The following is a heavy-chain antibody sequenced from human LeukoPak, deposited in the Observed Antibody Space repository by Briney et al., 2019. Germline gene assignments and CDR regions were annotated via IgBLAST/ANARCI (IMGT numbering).Heavy chain of an antibody. J-gene: IGHJ4*02. CDR3: AVPTVTTAGRYFDY. Sequence: SETLSLTCAVYGGSFSGYYWSWIRRPPGKGLEWIGEINHSGSTNYNPSLKSRVTISVDTSKNQFSLKLSSVTAADTAVYYCAVPTVTTAGRYFDYWGQGTLVTVSS. CDR1: GGSFSGYY. V-gene: IGHV4-34*01. CDR2: INHSGST. D-gene: IGHD4-17*01.